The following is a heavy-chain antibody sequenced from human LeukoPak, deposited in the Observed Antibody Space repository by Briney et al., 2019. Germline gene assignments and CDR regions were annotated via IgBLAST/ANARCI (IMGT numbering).Heavy chain of an antibody. CDR1: GFTFSSYW. CDR3: AQGPVYYYDSSGYYLEY. J-gene: IGHJ4*02. V-gene: IGHV3-74*01. Sequence: GGSLRLSRAASGFTFSSYWMHWVRRAPGKGLVWVSRINSDGSSTSYADSVKGRFTIPRDNAKNTLYLQMNSLRAEDTAVYYCAQGPVYYYDSSGYYLEYWGQGTLVTVSS. CDR2: INSDGSST. D-gene: IGHD3-22*01.